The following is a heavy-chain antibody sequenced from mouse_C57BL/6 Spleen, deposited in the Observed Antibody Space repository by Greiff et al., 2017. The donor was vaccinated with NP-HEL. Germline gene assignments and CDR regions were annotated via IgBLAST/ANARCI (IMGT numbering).Heavy chain of an antibody. CDR1: GYTFTSYW. J-gene: IGHJ2*01. V-gene: IGHV1-50*01. D-gene: IGHD3-2*02. CDR2: IDPSDSYT. CDR3: ARDSSGYVRYFFDY. Sequence: QVQLKQPGAELVKPGASVKLSCKASGYTFTSYWMQWVKQRPGQGLEWIGEIDPSDSYTNYNQKFKGKATLTVDTSSSTAYMPLSSLTSEDSAVYYCARDSSGYVRYFFDYWGQGTTLTVSS.